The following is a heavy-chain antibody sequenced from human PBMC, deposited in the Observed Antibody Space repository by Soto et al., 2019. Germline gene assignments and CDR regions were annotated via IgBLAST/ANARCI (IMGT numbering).Heavy chain of an antibody. V-gene: IGHV3-15*07. CDR3: TRFPRGYSYVDC. J-gene: IGHJ4*02. CDR1: GFTINNAW. Sequence: PGGSLRLSCAASGFTINNAWMSWVRQAPGMGLEWVGRIKTKTEGGTTDYAAPVKGRFTISRDDSKNTLYLQMNSLKTEDTAVYYCTRFPRGYSYVDCWGQGTLVTVSS. D-gene: IGHD5-18*01. CDR2: IKTKTEGGTT.